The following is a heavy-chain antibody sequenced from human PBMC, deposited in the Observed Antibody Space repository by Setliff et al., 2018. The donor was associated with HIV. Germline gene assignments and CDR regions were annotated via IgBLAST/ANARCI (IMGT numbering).Heavy chain of an antibody. V-gene: IGHV3-23*03. D-gene: IGHD6-19*01. CDR2: IYSGDGTS. J-gene: IGHJ4*02. Sequence: GGSLRLSCAASGFIFNNYAMTWVRQAPGKGLEWVSVIYSGDGTSYYADSVKGRFTIFRDNSRNTLYLQMNSLTAEDTAVYCCARVLRSSGWEGWGQGTLVTVSS. CDR3: ARVLRSSGWEG. CDR1: GFIFNNYA.